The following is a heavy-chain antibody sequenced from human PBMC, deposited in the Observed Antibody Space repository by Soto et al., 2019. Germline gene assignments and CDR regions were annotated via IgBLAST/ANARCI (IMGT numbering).Heavy chain of an antibody. CDR2: IWYDGSNK. V-gene: IGHV3-33*01. Sequence: QVQLVESGGGVVQPGRSLRLSCAASGFTFSSYGMHWISQAPGKGLEWVAVIWYDGSNKYYADSVKGRFTISRDNSKNTLYLQMNSLRAEDTAVYYCARDAVENWYFDLWGRGTLVTVSS. D-gene: IGHD1-1*01. J-gene: IGHJ2*01. CDR1: GFTFSSYG. CDR3: ARDAVENWYFDL.